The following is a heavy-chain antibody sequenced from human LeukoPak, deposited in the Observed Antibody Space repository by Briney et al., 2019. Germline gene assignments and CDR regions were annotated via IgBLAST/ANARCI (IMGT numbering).Heavy chain of an antibody. D-gene: IGHD1-1*01. V-gene: IGHV3-66*03. CDR2: IYSDNT. CDR3: AKDNSHWLFDY. Sequence: GGSLRLSCTVSGFTVSSNSMSWVRQAPGKGLEWVSFIYSDNTHYSDSVKGRFTISRDNSKNTLYLQMNTLRAEDTSFYYCAKDNSHWLFDYWGRGTLVTVSS. J-gene: IGHJ4*02. CDR1: GFTVSSNS.